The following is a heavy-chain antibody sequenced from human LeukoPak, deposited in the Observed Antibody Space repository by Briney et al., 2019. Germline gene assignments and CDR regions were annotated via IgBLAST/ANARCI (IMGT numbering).Heavy chain of an antibody. CDR1: GFTFSSYS. Sequence: GGALRLSCAASGFTFSSYSMNWVRQAPGKGLEWVSSISSSSSYIYYADSVKGRFTISRDNAKNSLYLQMNSLRAEDTAVYSCASSGSEYRSSLDYYGMDVWGQGTTVTVSS. J-gene: IGHJ6*02. D-gene: IGHD6-6*01. CDR2: ISSSSSYI. V-gene: IGHV3-21*01. CDR3: ASSGSEYRSSLDYYGMDV.